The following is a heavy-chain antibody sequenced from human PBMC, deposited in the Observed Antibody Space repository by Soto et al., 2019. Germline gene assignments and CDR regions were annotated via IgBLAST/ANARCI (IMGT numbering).Heavy chain of an antibody. CDR2: ISGGGST. Sequence: EVQLLESGGGLVQPGGSLRLSCAASGFSFSSYAMSWVRQAPGKGLEWVSGISGGGSTYYAVSVKGRFTISRDNSKNTLSLQMNSLRVEDTAIYYCAKAGGYDILTGYRNRFDPWGQGTLVTVSS. CDR3: AKAGGYDILTGYRNRFDP. D-gene: IGHD3-9*01. V-gene: IGHV3-23*01. J-gene: IGHJ5*02. CDR1: GFSFSSYA.